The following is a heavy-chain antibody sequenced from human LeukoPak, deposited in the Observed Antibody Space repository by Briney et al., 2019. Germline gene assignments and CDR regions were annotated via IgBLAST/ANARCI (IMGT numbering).Heavy chain of an antibody. J-gene: IGHJ6*02. Sequence: SETLSLTCTVSGGSISSYYWSWIRQPPGKGLEWIRYIYYSGSTNYNPSLKSRVTISVDTSKNQFSLKLSSVTAADTAVYYCARAPERVLRFLEWPLYGMDVWGQGTTVTVSS. CDR3: ARAPERVLRFLEWPLYGMDV. V-gene: IGHV4-59*01. CDR2: IYYSGST. CDR1: GGSISSYY. D-gene: IGHD3-3*01.